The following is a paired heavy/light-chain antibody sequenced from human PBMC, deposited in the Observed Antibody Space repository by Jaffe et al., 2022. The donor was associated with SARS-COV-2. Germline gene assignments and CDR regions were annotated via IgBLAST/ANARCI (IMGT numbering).Heavy chain of an antibody. D-gene: IGHD3-3*01. V-gene: IGHV3-13*01. J-gene: IGHJ4*02. CDR2: IDTTGET. CDR3: ARGWGGYSIGGRFDY. CDR1: GFTFSAYD. Sequence: EVQLVESGGGLVQPGGSLRLSCATSGFTFSAYDIHWVRQVTGKGLEWVSGIDTTGETHYSGSVKGRFTISRDNAKNSLYLQMNYLRAEDTAVYYCARGWGGYSIGGRFDYWGQGSLVTVS.
Light chain of an antibody. Sequence: QSALTQPASVSGSPGQSITISCTGTSSDVGNYDFVSWYQQHPGKAPKLMIYEVTERPSGVSNRFSGSKSGNTASLTISGLLAEDEADYYCCSYAGSSTSVFGGGTKLTVL. V-gene: IGLV2-23*02. CDR2: EVT. CDR1: SSDVGNYDF. CDR3: CSYAGSSTSV. J-gene: IGLJ2*01.